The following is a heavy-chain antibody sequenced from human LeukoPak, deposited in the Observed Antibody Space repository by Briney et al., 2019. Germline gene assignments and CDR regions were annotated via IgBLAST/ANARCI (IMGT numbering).Heavy chain of an antibody. V-gene: IGHV3-48*01. Sequence: PGGSLRLSCAASGFSFNIYSMNWVRQAPGKGLEWVSYISSSSNTIYYADSVKGRFTISRDNAKNSLYLQMNSLRAEDTAVYYCASSMVAFEYWGQGTLVTVSS. D-gene: IGHD5-12*01. CDR1: GFSFNIYS. CDR3: ASSMVAFEY. J-gene: IGHJ4*02. CDR2: ISSSSNTI.